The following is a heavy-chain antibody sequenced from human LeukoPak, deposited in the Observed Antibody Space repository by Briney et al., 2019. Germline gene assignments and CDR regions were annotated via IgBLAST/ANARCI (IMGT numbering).Heavy chain of an antibody. CDR3: AREPPSGLTYAFDI. V-gene: IGHV4-59*01. Sequence: SETLSLTCTVSGGSISNYYWSWIRQPPGKGLEWIGYIYYSGNTNYNPSLKSRVTISVDTSKSQFSLKLNSVTAADTAVYYCAREPPSGLTYAFDIWGQGTMVTVSS. D-gene: IGHD3-22*01. CDR2: IYYSGNT. CDR1: GGSISNYY. J-gene: IGHJ3*02.